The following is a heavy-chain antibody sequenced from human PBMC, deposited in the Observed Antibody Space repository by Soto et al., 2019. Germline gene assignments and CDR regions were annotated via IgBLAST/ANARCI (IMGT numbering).Heavy chain of an antibody. V-gene: IGHV1-18*01. CDR2: ISAYNGNT. D-gene: IGHD3-10*01. CDR1: GYTFTSYG. J-gene: IGHJ6*02. Sequence: QVQLVQSGAEVKKPGASVKVSCKASGYTFTSYGISWVRQAPGQGLEWMGWISAYNGNTKYSQKFQGRVTITRDTSASTAYMELSSLRSEDTAVYYCARSTMVRGVSPSYYYGMDVWGQGTTVTVSS. CDR3: ARSTMVRGVSPSYYYGMDV.